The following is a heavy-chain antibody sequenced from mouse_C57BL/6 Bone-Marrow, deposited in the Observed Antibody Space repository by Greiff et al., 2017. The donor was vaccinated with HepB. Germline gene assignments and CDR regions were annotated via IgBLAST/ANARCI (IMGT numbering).Heavy chain of an antibody. D-gene: IGHD1-1*01. Sequence: EVQLQQSVAELVRPGASVKLSCTASGFNIKNTYMHWVKQSPEQGLEWIGRIDPANGNTKYAPKFQGKATITADTYSNTAYLQLSSLTSEDTAIYYCARWNYGSRGDYFDYWGQGTTLTVSS. CDR1: GFNIKNTY. CDR3: ARWNYGSRGDYFDY. J-gene: IGHJ2*01. CDR2: IDPANGNT. V-gene: IGHV14-3*01.